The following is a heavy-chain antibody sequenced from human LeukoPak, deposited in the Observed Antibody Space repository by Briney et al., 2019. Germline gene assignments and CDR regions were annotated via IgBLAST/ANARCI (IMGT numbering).Heavy chain of an antibody. Sequence: PGGSLRLSCAASGFTFSSYWMSWVRQAPGKGLEWVANIKQDGSEKYYVDSVKGRFTISRDNAKNSLYLQMNSLRAEDTAVYYCARDTLGSSGYYIYWGQGTLVTVSS. J-gene: IGHJ4*02. CDR1: GFTFSSYW. CDR3: ARDTLGSSGYYIY. V-gene: IGHV3-7*01. D-gene: IGHD3-3*01. CDR2: IKQDGSEK.